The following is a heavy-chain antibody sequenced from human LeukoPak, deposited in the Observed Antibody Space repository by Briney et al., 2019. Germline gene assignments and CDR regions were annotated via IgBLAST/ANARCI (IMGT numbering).Heavy chain of an antibody. CDR3: AKGLPRLRYDSSAIHYDY. CDR2: ISWNSGSI. V-gene: IGHV3-9*01. CDR1: GFTFDDYA. D-gene: IGHD3-22*01. J-gene: IGHJ4*02. Sequence: TGGSLRLSCAASGFTFDDYAMHWVRQAPGKGLEWVSGISWNSGSIGYADSVKGRFTISRDNAKNSLYLQMNSLRAEDTALYYCAKGLPRLRYDSSAIHYDYWGQGTLVTVSS.